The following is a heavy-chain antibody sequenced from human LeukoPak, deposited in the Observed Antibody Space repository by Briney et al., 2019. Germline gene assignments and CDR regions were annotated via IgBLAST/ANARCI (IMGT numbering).Heavy chain of an antibody. V-gene: IGHV5-51*01. CDR1: EYSFTSYF. J-gene: IGHJ3*02. D-gene: IGHD3-22*01. CDR3: ARRRMIGDAFDI. CDR2: IYPGDSDT. Sequence: GASLKISGKGSEYSFTSYFIGWVRQMPGKGLEWMVIIYPGDSDTRYSPSFQGQVTISADKSISTAYLQWSSLKASDTAMYYCARRRMIGDAFDIWGQGTMVTVSS.